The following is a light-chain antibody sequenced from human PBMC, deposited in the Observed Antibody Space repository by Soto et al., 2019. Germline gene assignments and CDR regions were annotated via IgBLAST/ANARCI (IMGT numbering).Light chain of an antibody. J-gene: IGKJ1*01. CDR2: GAS. V-gene: IGKV1-27*01. Sequence: DIQMTQSPSSLSASVGDRVTITCRASQGISNNLAWYQQKPGKVPQLLIYGASTLQSGVPSRFSGSRSGTDFTLTISSLQPEDVAIYYCQKYDSAPLTFGQGTKVEFK. CDR3: QKYDSAPLT. CDR1: QGISNN.